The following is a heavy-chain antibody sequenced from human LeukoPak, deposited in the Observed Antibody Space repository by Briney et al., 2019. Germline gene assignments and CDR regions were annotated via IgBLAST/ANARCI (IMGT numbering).Heavy chain of an antibody. D-gene: IGHD2-15*01. Sequence: GGSLRLSCAASGFTFSSYAMSWVRQAPGKGLEWVSAISGSGGSTYYADSVKGRFTISRDNAKNSLYLQMNSLRAEDTAVYYCARVGVGRAFDIWGQGTMVTVSS. CDR1: GFTFSSYA. CDR2: ISGSGGST. CDR3: ARVGVGRAFDI. V-gene: IGHV3-23*01. J-gene: IGHJ3*02.